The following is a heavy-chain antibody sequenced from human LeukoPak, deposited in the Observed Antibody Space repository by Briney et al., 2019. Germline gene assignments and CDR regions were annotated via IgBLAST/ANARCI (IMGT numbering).Heavy chain of an antibody. CDR3: ARDGYNPFDY. CDR1: GGSISSYY. Sequence: PSETLSLTCTVSGGSISSYYWSWIRQPPGKGLEWIGYIYYSGSTNYNPSLKSRVTISVDPSKNQLSLNLSSVTAADTAVYYCARDGYNPFDYWGQGMLVTVSS. J-gene: IGHJ4*02. D-gene: IGHD5-24*01. V-gene: IGHV4-59*01. CDR2: IYYSGST.